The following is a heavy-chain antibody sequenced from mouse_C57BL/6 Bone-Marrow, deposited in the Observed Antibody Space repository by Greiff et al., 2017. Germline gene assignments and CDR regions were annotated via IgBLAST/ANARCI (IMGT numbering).Heavy chain of an antibody. J-gene: IGHJ1*03. D-gene: IGHD1-2*01. V-gene: IGHV1-62-2*01. Sequence: QVQLQQSGAELVKPGASVKLSCKASGYTFTEYTIHWVNQRSGQGLEWIGCFYPGSGSIKYNEKFKDKATSTADKSSSTVYMELSRLTSEDSAVYFCARHEDRLGNFDVWGTGTTVTVSS. CDR1: GYTFTEYT. CDR2: FYPGSGSI. CDR3: ARHEDRLGNFDV.